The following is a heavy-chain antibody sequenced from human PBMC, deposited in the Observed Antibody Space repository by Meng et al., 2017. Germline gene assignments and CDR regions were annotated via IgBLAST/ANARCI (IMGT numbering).Heavy chain of an antibody. J-gene: IGHJ3*02. CDR2: INAGDGNT. V-gene: IGHV1-3*01. CDR3: ARICGYNCITRTVNDAFDI. Sequence: ASVKVSCKASGYTFTSYAMHWVRQAPGQRLEWMGWINAGDGNTKYSQKFQGRVTITRDTSASTAYMELSSLRSEDTAVYYCARICGYNCITRTVNDAFDIWGQGTMVTVSS. D-gene: IGHD5-24*01. CDR1: GYTFTSYA.